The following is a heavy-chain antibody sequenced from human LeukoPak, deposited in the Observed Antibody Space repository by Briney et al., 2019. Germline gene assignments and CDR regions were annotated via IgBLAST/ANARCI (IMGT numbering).Heavy chain of an antibody. V-gene: IGHV1-18*01. Sequence: ASVKVSCKASGYTFISYGISWVRQAPGQGLEWMGCISAYNGNTNYAQKLQGRVTMTTDTSTSTAYMELRSLRSDDTAVYYCARQADSSGWYVDYYYGMDVWGQGTTVTVSS. J-gene: IGHJ6*02. CDR3: ARQADSSGWYVDYYYGMDV. CDR2: ISAYNGNT. CDR1: GYTFISYG. D-gene: IGHD6-19*01.